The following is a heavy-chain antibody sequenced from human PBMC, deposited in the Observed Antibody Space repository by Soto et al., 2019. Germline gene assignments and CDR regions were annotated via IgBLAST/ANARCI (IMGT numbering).Heavy chain of an antibody. CDR1: GFTFSSYA. J-gene: IGHJ6*02. Sequence: EVQLLESGGGLVQPGGSLRLSCAASGFTFSSYAMSWVRQAPGKGLEWVSAISGSGGSTYYADSVKGRFTISRDNSKHTLYRQMNRLRAEDTAVYCCAKGKKFRLGELLAPYGMDGWGQGTTVTVAS. CDR3: AKGKKFRLGELLAPYGMDG. CDR2: ISGSGGST. V-gene: IGHV3-23*01. D-gene: IGHD1-26*01.